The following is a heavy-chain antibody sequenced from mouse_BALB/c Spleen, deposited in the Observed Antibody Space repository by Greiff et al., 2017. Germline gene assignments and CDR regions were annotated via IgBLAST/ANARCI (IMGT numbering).Heavy chain of an antibody. D-gene: IGHD1-1*01. CDR3: AGGGFRVVDY. CDR2: IDPENGNT. Sequence: VQLQQSGAELVRPGALVKLSCKASGFNIKDYYMHWVKQRPEQGLEWIGWIDPENGNTIYDPKFQGKASITADTSSNTAYLQLSSLTSEDTAVYYCAGGGFRVVDYWGQGTTLTVSS. CDR1: GFNIKDYY. J-gene: IGHJ2*01. V-gene: IGHV14-1*02.